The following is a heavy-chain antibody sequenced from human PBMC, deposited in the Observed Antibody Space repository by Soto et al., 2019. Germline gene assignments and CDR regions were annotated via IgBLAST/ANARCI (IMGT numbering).Heavy chain of an antibody. J-gene: IGHJ6*02. CDR1: GGSISSSSYY. CDR2: IYYSGST. CDR3: ARLWGQLLPFYYYYYGMDV. V-gene: IGHV4-39*01. Sequence: PSETLSLTCTVSGGSISSSSYYWGWIRQPPGKGLEWIGSIYYSGSTYYNPSLKSRVTISVDTSKNQFSLKLSSVTAADTAVYYCARLWGQLLPFYYYYYGMDVWGQGTTVTVSS. D-gene: IGHD2-2*01.